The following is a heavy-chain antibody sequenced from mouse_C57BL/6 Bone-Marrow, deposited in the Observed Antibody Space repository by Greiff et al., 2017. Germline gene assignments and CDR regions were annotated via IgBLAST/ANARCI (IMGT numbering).Heavy chain of an antibody. CDR3: ARHNILLLAWLAY. CDR1: GFTFTDYY. J-gene: IGHJ3*01. CDR2: IRNKANGYTT. Sequence: EVQGVESGGGLVQPGGSLSLSCAASGFTFTDYYMSWVRQPPGKALEWLGFIRNKANGYTTEYSASVKGRFTISRANSQSILYLQMNALRAKDSATYYCARHNILLLAWLAYWGQGALVTVSA. V-gene: IGHV7-3*01. D-gene: IGHD1-1*01.